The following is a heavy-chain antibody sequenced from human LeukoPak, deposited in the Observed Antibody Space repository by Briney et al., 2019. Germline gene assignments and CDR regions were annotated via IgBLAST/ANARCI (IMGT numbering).Heavy chain of an antibody. CDR2: ISAYNGNT. CDR1: GYTFTSYG. Sequence: GASVKVSCRASGYTFTSYGISWVRQAPGQGLEWMGWISAYNGNTNYAPKVQGRVTMTTDSSTSTAYMELRSLRSDDTAVYYCARLEGNIAATLISPSPMLYWGQGTLVTVSS. D-gene: IGHD6-13*01. CDR3: ARLEGNIAATLISPSPMLY. J-gene: IGHJ4*02. V-gene: IGHV1-18*01.